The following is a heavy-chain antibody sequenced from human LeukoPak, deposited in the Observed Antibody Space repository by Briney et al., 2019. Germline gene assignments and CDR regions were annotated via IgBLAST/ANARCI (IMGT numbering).Heavy chain of an antibody. Sequence: SVKVSCKASGGTFSSYAISWVRQAPGQGLEWMGGIIPIFGTANYAQKFQGRVTITADESTSTAYMELSSLRSEDTAVYYCAREFIAAAGANWFDPWGQGTLVTVSS. CDR1: GGTFSSYA. V-gene: IGHV1-69*01. CDR2: IIPIFGTA. J-gene: IGHJ5*02. D-gene: IGHD6-13*01. CDR3: AREFIAAAGANWFDP.